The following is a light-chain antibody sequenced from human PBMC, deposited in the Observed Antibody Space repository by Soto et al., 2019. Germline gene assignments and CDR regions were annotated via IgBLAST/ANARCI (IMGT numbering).Light chain of an antibody. CDR2: AAS. CDR1: QGIRSG. J-gene: IGKJ4*01. CDR3: LQHNTYPLT. V-gene: IGKV1-17*01. Sequence: DIQMTQSPSSLSASVGDRVTITCRASQGIRSGLGWYQQKPGKAPKRLIDAASSLQSGVPSRFSGSGSGTEFTLTISSLQPEEFATYYCLQHNTYPLTVGGGTKVDIK.